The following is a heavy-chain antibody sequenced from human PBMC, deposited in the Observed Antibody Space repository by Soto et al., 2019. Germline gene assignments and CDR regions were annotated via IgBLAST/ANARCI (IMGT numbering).Heavy chain of an antibody. J-gene: IGHJ5*02. CDR2: ISSSSSTI. D-gene: IGHD1-26*01. CDR3: AREGGSLNWFDP. CDR1: GFTFSSYS. Sequence: GGSLRLSCAASGFTFSSYSMNWVRQAPGKGLEWVSYISSSSSTIYCADSVKGRFTISRDNAKNSLYLQMNGLRDEDTAVYYCAREGGSLNWFDPWGQGTLVTVSS. V-gene: IGHV3-48*02.